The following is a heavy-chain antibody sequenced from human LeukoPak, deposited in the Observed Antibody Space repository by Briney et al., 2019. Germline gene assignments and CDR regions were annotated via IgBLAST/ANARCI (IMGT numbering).Heavy chain of an antibody. Sequence: PGGSLRDSCEASGFTFSAYAMSWVRQAPGKGLEWVSSIGSDNKPHYSESVKGRFAISRDNSKSMLFLQLNSLRAEDTALYYCAIDRHYYLGMDVLVQGTTVTVSS. CDR3: AIDRHYYLGMDV. CDR1: GFTFSAYA. V-gene: IGHV3-23*01. J-gene: IGHJ6*02. CDR2: IGSDNKP.